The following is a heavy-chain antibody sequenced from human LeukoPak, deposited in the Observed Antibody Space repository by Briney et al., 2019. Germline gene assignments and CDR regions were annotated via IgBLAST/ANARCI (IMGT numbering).Heavy chain of an antibody. CDR3: ARGAPYYDFWSGYYRGSRSWFDP. V-gene: IGHV4-30-4*01. CDR1: GGSISSGDYY. D-gene: IGHD3-3*01. J-gene: IGHJ5*02. Sequence: SETLSLTRTVSGGSISSGDYYWSWIRQPPGKGLEWIGYIYYSGSTYYNPSLKSRVTISVDTSKNQFSLKLSSVTAADTAVYYCARGAPYYDFWSGYYRGSRSWFDPWGQGTLVTVSS. CDR2: IYYSGST.